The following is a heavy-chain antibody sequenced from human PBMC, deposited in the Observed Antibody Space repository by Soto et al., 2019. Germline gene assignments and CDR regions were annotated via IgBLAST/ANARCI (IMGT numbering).Heavy chain of an antibody. V-gene: IGHV4-39*01. J-gene: IGHJ4*02. D-gene: IGHD1-1*01. CDR1: GGSISSSDHY. Sequence: SETLSLTCTVSGGSISSSDHYWGWIRQPPGKGLEWIGSIYYSGSTYYNPSLKSRVTISVDTSKNQLSLKLSSVTAADTALYYCARQKHWLLERRFDSWGQGTLVTVSS. CDR2: IYYSGST. CDR3: ARQKHWLLERRFDS.